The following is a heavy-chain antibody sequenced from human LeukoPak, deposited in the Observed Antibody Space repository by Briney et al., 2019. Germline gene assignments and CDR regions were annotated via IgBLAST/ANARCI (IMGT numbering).Heavy chain of an antibody. Sequence: GGSLRLSCAASGFTFSIHNMDWVRQAPGKGLEWISYINSGGDATHYADSVKGRFTISRDDAKNSLYMQMNSLRAEDTAVYYCAREEDFLVGSWFDPWGQGTLVTVSS. J-gene: IGHJ5*02. CDR1: GFTFSIHN. V-gene: IGHV3-48*04. D-gene: IGHD2-8*02. CDR2: INSGGDAT. CDR3: AREEDFLVGSWFDP.